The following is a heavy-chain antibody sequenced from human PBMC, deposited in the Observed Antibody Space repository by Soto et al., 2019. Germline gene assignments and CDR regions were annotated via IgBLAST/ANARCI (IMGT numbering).Heavy chain of an antibody. CDR2: IIPIFGTA. Sequence: SVKVSCKASGVTFSSYAISWVRQAPGQGLEWMGGIIPIFGTANYAQKFQGRVTITADESTSTAYMELSSLRSEDTAVYYCARDRSDGYGYYYGMDVWGQGTTVTVS. D-gene: IGHD6-19*01. J-gene: IGHJ6*02. CDR1: GVTFSSYA. CDR3: ARDRSDGYGYYYGMDV. V-gene: IGHV1-69*13.